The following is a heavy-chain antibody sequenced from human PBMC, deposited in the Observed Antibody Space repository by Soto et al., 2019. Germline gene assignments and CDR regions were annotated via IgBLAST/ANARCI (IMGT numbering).Heavy chain of an antibody. CDR3: ARDWSKFSYNYPYYYAMDA. CDR1: GFSVTNSY. J-gene: IGHJ6*02. D-gene: IGHD5-18*01. Sequence: PGGSLRLSCTVSGFSVTNSYRNWVRQAPGKGLEWVSILYSSGTTYYADSVRGRFTVSRDDSKNTLFLHMNSLRADDTAVYYCARDWSKFSYNYPYYYAMDAWGQGTTVTVSS. CDR2: LYSSGTT. V-gene: IGHV3-53*01.